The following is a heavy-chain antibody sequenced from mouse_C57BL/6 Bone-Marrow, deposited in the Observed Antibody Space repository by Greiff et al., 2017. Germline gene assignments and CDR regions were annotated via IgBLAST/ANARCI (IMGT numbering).Heavy chain of an antibody. CDR2: IYPGNSDT. J-gene: IGHJ2*01. D-gene: IGHD1-1*01. Sequence: EVQLQQSGAELVKPGASVKMSCKASGYTFTSYWITWVKQRPGQGLEWIGAIYPGNSDTSYNQKFKGKAKLTAVTSASTAYMELSSLTNEDSAVYYCTRSTVVATDYVDYWGQGTTLTVSS. CDR3: TRSTVVATDYVDY. CDR1: GYTFTSYW. V-gene: IGHV1-5*01.